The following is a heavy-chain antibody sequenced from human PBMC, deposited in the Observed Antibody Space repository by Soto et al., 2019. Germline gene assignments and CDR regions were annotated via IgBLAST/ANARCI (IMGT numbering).Heavy chain of an antibody. J-gene: IGHJ5*02. V-gene: IGHV1-18*01. CDR1: GYTFTSYG. D-gene: IGHD2-15*01. Sequence: ASVKVSCKASGYTFTSYGISWVRQAPGQGLEWMGWISAYNGNTNYAQKLQGRVTMTTDTSTSTAYMELRSLRPDDTAVYYCARYCSGGSCGYNWFDPWGQGTLVTVSS. CDR3: ARYCSGGSCGYNWFDP. CDR2: ISAYNGNT.